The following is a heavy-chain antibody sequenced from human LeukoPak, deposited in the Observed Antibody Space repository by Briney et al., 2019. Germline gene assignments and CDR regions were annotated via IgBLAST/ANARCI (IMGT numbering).Heavy chain of an antibody. V-gene: IGHV3-11*01. CDR2: ISSSGGTI. J-gene: IGHJ6*02. Sequence: GGSLRLSCAASGFTFSDYYMSWIRQAPGKGLEWVSYISSSGGTIYYADSVKGRFTISRDNAKNSLYLQMNSLRAEDTAVYYCASAPELSTYYYYYGMDVWGQGATVTVSS. D-gene: IGHD1-26*01. CDR1: GFTFSDYY. CDR3: ASAPELSTYYYYYGMDV.